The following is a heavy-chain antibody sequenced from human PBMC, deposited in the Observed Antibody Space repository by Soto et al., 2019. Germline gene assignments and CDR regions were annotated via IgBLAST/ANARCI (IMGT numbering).Heavy chain of an antibody. Sequence: PSETLSLTCAVYSGSFSGYYWSWIRQPPGKGLEWIGEINHSGSPTYNPSLKSRVTISVDTSKNHFSLKLSSVTAADTAVYYCATVSSGVGTDYWGPGTLLTVSS. D-gene: IGHD2-21*02. CDR3: ATVSSGVGTDY. J-gene: IGHJ4*02. V-gene: IGHV4-34*01. CDR1: SGSFSGYY. CDR2: INHSGSP.